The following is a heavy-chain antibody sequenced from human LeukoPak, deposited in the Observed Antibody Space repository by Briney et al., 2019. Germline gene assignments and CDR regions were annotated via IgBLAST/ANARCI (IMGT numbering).Heavy chain of an antibody. CDR3: ARGQRITMVRGVIQFDY. CDR2: INPSGGST. J-gene: IGHJ4*02. CDR1: GYTFTSYY. V-gene: IGHV1-46*01. Sequence: ASVKVSCTASGYTFTSYYMHWVRQAPGQGLEWMGIINPSGGSTSYAQKFQGRVTMTRDTSTSTVYMELSSLRSEDTAVYYCARGQRITMVRGVIQFDYWGQGTLVTVSS. D-gene: IGHD3-10*01.